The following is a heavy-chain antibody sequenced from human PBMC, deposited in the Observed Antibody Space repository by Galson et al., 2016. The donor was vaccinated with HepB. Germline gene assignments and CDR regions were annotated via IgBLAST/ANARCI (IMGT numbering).Heavy chain of an antibody. Sequence: SLRLSCAGSGYTFGDFAMSWFRQIPGKGLEWVGFIRSTAYGGATEYAASAKGRFTISRDDSKSIAYLQMNRLKIEDTAVYYCTRNWGGDYWGQGTLFTVSS. D-gene: IGHD3-16*01. CDR3: TRNWGGDY. CDR2: IRSTAYGGAT. J-gene: IGHJ4*02. V-gene: IGHV3-49*03. CDR1: GYTFGDFA.